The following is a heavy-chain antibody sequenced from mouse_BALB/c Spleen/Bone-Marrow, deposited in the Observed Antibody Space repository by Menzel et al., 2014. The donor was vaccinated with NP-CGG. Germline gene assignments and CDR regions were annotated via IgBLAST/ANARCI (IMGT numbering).Heavy chain of an antibody. V-gene: IGHV1-47*01. Sequence: QVQLQQPGAELVKPGASVKMSCKAFGYTFTTYPIEWMKQNHGKSLEWIGNFHPYNDDTKYNEKFKGKAKLTVEKSSSQVYLGLRRLTSYGSGVFYCTRGGGFAYWGQGTLVTVSA. J-gene: IGHJ3*01. CDR1: GYTFTTYP. CDR3: TRGGGFAY. CDR2: FHPYNDDT.